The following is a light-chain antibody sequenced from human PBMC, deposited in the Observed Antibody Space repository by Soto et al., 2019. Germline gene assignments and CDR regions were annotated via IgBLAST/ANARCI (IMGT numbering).Light chain of an antibody. CDR1: VMISTY. Sequence: EIVLTQSPVTLSLSPGQRATLSCRASVMISTYVAWYQQKPGQAPRLLIYDASNRATGVPARFSGSGSGTDFTLTISSLQSEDFAVYYCQQYNSWPLTFGGGTKVDIK. V-gene: IGKV3-11*01. J-gene: IGKJ4*01. CDR3: QQYNSWPLT. CDR2: DAS.